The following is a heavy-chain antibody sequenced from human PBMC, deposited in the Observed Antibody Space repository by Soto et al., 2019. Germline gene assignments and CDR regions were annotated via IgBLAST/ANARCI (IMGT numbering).Heavy chain of an antibody. CDR3: AKDPTHTDYYYYGMDV. D-gene: IGHD2-2*02. V-gene: IGHV3-23*01. CDR2: ISGSGGST. Sequence: GGSLRLSCAASGFTFSSYSMNWVRQAPGKGLEWVSAISGSGGSTYYADSVKGRFTISRDNSKNTLYLQMNSLRAEDTAVYYCAKDPTHTDYYYYGMDVWGQGTTVTVSS. CDR1: GFTFSSYS. J-gene: IGHJ6*02.